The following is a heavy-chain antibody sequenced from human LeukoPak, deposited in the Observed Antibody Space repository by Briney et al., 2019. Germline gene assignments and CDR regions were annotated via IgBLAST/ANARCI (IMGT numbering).Heavy chain of an antibody. CDR2: INHTGST. CDR1: GVSFSGYY. Sequence: SETLSLTCAVYGVSFSGYYWSWIRQPPGKGLEWIGEINHTGSTDYNPSLKSRVTISVDTSKNHFSLRLSSVTAADTAVYYCARGGSGWYLKAALDIWGRGTMVTVSS. CDR3: ARGGSGWYLKAALDI. J-gene: IGHJ3*02. V-gene: IGHV4-34*01. D-gene: IGHD6-19*01.